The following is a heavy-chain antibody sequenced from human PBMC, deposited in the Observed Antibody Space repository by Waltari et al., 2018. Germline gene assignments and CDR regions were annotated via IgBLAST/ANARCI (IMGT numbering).Heavy chain of an antibody. V-gene: IGHV3-7*01. J-gene: IGHJ4*02. Sequence: EVQLVESGGGLVQPGGSLRLSCAASGFTFSSYWMSWVRQAPGKGLEWVANIKQDGSEKYYVDSVKGRFTISRDNAKNSLYLQMNSLRAEDTAVYYCASSRSIVVVTQVDYWGQGTLVTV. CDR3: ASSRSIVVVTQVDY. CDR2: IKQDGSEK. CDR1: GFTFSSYW. D-gene: IGHD3-22*01.